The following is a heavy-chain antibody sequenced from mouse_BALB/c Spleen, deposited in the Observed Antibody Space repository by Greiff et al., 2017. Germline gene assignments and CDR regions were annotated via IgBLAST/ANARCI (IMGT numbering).Heavy chain of an antibody. Sequence: EVKLMESGPELEKPGASVKISCKASGYSFTGYNMNWVKQSNGKSLEWIGNIDPYYGGTSYNQKFKGKATLTVDKSSSTAYMQLKSLTSEDSAVYYCTRSASIDYYGSSYYFDYWGQGTTLTFSS. CDR2: IDPYYGGT. V-gene: IGHV1-39*01. D-gene: IGHD1-1*01. CDR1: GYSFTGYN. CDR3: TRSASIDYYGSSYYFDY. J-gene: IGHJ2*01.